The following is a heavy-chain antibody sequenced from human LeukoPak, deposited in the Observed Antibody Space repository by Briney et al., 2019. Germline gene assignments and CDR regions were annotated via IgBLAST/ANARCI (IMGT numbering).Heavy chain of an antibody. CDR1: GLTLSGHW. CDR2: IKQEGSEK. J-gene: IGHJ6*02. V-gene: IGHV3-7*01. D-gene: IGHD6-13*01. CDR3: VRDRHDPWYSSSWHYGTDV. Sequence: GGSLRLSCAASGLTLSGHWMSWVRQAPGKGLEWVANIKQEGSEKYYVDSVKGRFTVSRDNAKNSLYLQMSSLRAEDTAVYFCVRDRHDPWYSSSWHYGTDVWGQGTTVTVSS.